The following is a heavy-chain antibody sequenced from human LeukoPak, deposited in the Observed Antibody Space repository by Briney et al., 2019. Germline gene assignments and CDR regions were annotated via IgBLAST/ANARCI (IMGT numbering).Heavy chain of an antibody. Sequence: ASVKVSCKASGGTFSSYAISWVRQGPGQGLEWMGGIIPIFGTANYAQKFQGRVTITADKSTSTAYMELSSLRPEDTAVYYCARVVSPDYDYVWGSYRGNWFDPWGQGTLVTVSS. V-gene: IGHV1-69*06. CDR3: ARVVSPDYDYVWGSYRGNWFDP. CDR1: GGTFSSYA. CDR2: IIPIFGTA. J-gene: IGHJ5*02. D-gene: IGHD3-16*02.